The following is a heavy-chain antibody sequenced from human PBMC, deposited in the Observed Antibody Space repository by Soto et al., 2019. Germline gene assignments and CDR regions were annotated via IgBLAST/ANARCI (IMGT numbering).Heavy chain of an antibody. V-gene: IGHV3-30*18. Sequence: QVQLVESGGGVVQPGRSLRLSCAASGFSFSNFGMHWVRQAPGKGLEWVAAISADGSDKYFSGPVKGRFTISRDNSKNTLFLQTNSLRVEDTAVYYCVKGSDVARQELDYWGQGTLVTVSS. CDR1: GFSFSNFG. CDR2: ISADGSDK. D-gene: IGHD3-3*01. CDR3: VKGSDVARQELDY. J-gene: IGHJ4*02.